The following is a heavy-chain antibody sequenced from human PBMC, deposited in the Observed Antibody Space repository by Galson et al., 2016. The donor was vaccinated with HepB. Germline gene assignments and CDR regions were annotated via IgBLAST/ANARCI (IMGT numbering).Heavy chain of an antibody. CDR1: GFTFSSYG. CDR3: AKSGRYYGVDHFDY. D-gene: IGHD4-17*01. Sequence: SLRLSCAASGFTFSSYGMHWVRQAPGKGLEWVAVISYDGSNKYYADSVKGRFTISRDNSKNTLYLQINSLRAEDTAVYYCAKSGRYYGVDHFDYWGQGTLVTVSS. J-gene: IGHJ4*02. CDR2: ISYDGSNK. V-gene: IGHV3-30*18.